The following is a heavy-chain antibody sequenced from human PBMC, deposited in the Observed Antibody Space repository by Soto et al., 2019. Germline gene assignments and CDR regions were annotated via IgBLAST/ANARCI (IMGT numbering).Heavy chain of an antibody. D-gene: IGHD3-10*01. J-gene: IGHJ4*02. Sequence: GGSLRLSCAASGFSFSSYTFHWVRQSPGKGLEWVSYITTSGGTIYYADSVKGRFTISRDDAKSSLYLQMNSLRAEDTAVYYCATEGMVYWGQGTLVTVSS. CDR1: GFSFSSYT. V-gene: IGHV3-48*04. CDR3: ATEGMVY. CDR2: ITTSGGTI.